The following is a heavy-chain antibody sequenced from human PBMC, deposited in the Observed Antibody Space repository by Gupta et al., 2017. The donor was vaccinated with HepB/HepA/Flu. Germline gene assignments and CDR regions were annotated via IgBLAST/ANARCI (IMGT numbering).Heavy chain of an antibody. CDR1: GFTCSSSG. Sequence: QVQLVESGGGVVQPGRSLRLSCAASGFTCSSSGMHWVRQAPGKGLEGVAVIWYDGSNKYYADSVKGRFTISRDNSKNTLYLQMNSLRAEDTAVYYCARVGYCSSTSCYSYMDVWGKGTTVTVSS. CDR3: ARVGYCSSTSCYSYMDV. D-gene: IGHD2-2*01. V-gene: IGHV3-33*01. CDR2: IWYDGSNK. J-gene: IGHJ6*03.